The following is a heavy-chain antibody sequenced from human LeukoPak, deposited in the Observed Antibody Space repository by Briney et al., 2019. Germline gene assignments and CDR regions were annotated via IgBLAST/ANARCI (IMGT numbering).Heavy chain of an antibody. CDR2: IIPIFGTA. J-gene: IGHJ4*02. Sequence: ASVKVSCKASGGTFISYAISWVRQAPGQGLEWMGGIIPIFGTANYAQKFQGRVTITADESTSTAYMELSSLRSEDTAVYYCARDSLYYYDSSGYYNLGYWGQGTLVTVSS. CDR3: ARDSLYYYDSSGYYNLGY. D-gene: IGHD3-22*01. V-gene: IGHV1-69*01. CDR1: GGTFISYA.